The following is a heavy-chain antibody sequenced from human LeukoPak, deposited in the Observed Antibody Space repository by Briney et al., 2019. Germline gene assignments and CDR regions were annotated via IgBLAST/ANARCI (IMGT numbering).Heavy chain of an antibody. CDR3: ARARLAGYDPNFDY. Sequence: SQTLSLTCAISGDSVSSNSGAWNWIRQSPSRGLEWLGRTYYRSKWYNDYAVSVKSRTTINPHTSKNQFSLQLNSVTPEDTAVYYCARARLAGYDPNFDYWGQGTLVTVSS. CDR2: TYYRSKWYN. V-gene: IGHV6-1*01. D-gene: IGHD5-12*01. CDR1: GDSVSSNSGA. J-gene: IGHJ4*02.